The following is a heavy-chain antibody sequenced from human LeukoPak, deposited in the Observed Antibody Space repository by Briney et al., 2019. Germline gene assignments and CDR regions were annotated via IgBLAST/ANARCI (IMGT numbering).Heavy chain of an antibody. CDR1: GFTFSNYD. V-gene: IGHV3-48*03. CDR3: AELGITMIGGV. Sequence: GGSLRLSCAASGFTFSNYDMNWVRQAPGKGLEWISYISRSGDTIYETDSVTGRFTISRDNAKNSLYLQMNSLRAEDTAVYYCAELGITMIGGVWGKGTTVTISS. CDR2: ISRSGDTI. D-gene: IGHD3-10*02. J-gene: IGHJ6*04.